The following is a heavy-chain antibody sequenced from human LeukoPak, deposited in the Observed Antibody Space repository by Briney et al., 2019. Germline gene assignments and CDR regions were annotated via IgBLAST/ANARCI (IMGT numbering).Heavy chain of an antibody. CDR1: GYTFTSYD. J-gene: IGHJ5*02. D-gene: IGHD3-10*01. Sequence: ASVKVSCKASGYTFTSYDINWVRQATGQGLEWMGWMNPNSGNTGYAQKFQGRVTMTRNTSISAAYMELSSLRSEDTAVYYCARVNKESALWFGELLYWFDPWGQGTLVTVSS. CDR3: ARVNKESALWFGELLYWFDP. V-gene: IGHV1-8*01. CDR2: MNPNSGNT.